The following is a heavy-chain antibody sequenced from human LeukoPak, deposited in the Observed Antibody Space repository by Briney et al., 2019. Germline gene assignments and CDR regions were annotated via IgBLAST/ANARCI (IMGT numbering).Heavy chain of an antibody. J-gene: IGHJ4*02. CDR1: GFIFNNYA. CDR3: ARESTWNYYGSGPFDY. D-gene: IGHD3-10*01. CDR2: IYSGGST. Sequence: GGSLRLSCAGSGFIFNNYAMSWVRQTPRKGLEWVSVIYSGGSTYYADSVKGRFTISRDNSKNTLCLQMNSLRAEDTAVYYCARESTWNYYGSGPFDYWGQGTLVTVSS. V-gene: IGHV3-53*01.